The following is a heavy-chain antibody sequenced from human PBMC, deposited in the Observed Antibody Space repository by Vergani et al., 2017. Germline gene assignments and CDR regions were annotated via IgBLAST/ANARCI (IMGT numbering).Heavy chain of an antibody. CDR2: INPYSGGT. V-gene: IGHV1-2*02. Sequence: QVQLVQSGAEVKKPGASVKVSCKASGYTFTGYYMHWVRQAPGQGLEWMGWINPYSGGTNYAQKFQGRVTMTRDTSISTAYMELSRLRSDDTAVYYCATVPAAMEGWFDPWGQGTLVTVSS. CDR1: GYTFTGYY. D-gene: IGHD2-2*01. CDR3: ATVPAAMEGWFDP. J-gene: IGHJ5*02.